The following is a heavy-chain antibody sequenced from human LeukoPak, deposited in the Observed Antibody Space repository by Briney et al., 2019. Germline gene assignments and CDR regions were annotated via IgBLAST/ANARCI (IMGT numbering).Heavy chain of an antibody. CDR1: GGSFSGYY. Sequence: SETLSLTCAVYGGSFSGYYWSWIRQPPGKGLEWIGEINHSGSTNYNPSLKSRVTISVDTSKNQFSLKLSSVTAADTAVYYCARGQCPFVSSSSYFDYWGQGTLVTVSS. D-gene: IGHD6-6*01. J-gene: IGHJ4*02. CDR3: ARGQCPFVSSSSYFDY. V-gene: IGHV4-34*01. CDR2: INHSGST.